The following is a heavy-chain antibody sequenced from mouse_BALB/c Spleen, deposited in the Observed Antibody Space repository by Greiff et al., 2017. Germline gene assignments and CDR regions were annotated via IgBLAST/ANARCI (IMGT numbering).Heavy chain of an antibody. CDR2: ISSGSSTI. CDR3: ARAPPYYGNYAWFAY. CDR1: GFTFSSFG. Sequence: EVNLVESGGGLVQPGGSRKLSCAASGFTFSSFGMHWVRQAPEKGLEWVAYISSGSSTIYYADTVKGRFTISRDNPKNTLFLQMTSLRSEDTAMYYCARAPPYYGNYAWFAYWGQGTLVTVSA. V-gene: IGHV5-17*02. J-gene: IGHJ3*01. D-gene: IGHD2-10*01.